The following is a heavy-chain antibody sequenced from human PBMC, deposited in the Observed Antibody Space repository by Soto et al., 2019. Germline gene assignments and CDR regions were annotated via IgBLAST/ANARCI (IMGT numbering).Heavy chain of an antibody. CDR1: GYTFTSYA. CDR3: ARTSRLAEDY. Sequence: QVQLVQSGAEVKKPGASVKVSCKASGYTFTSYAMHWVRQAPGQRLEWMGWINAGNGNTKYSQKFQGRVTITRDTSTSTAYMDLSSLRRDDTAIYYCARTSRLAEDYWGQGTLVTVSS. J-gene: IGHJ4*02. D-gene: IGHD2-2*01. CDR2: INAGNGNT. V-gene: IGHV1-3*01.